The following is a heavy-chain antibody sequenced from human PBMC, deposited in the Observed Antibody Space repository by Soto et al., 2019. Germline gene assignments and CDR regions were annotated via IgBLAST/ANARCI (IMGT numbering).Heavy chain of an antibody. CDR3: AKDITSSWYVGTFDY. Sequence: AGGSLRLSCAASGFTFSSYAMSWVRQAPGKGLEWVSAISGSGGSTYYADSVKGRFTISRDNSKNTLYLQMNSLRAEDTAVYYCAKDITSSWYVGTFDYWGQGTLVTVSS. CDR2: ISGSGGST. V-gene: IGHV3-23*01. J-gene: IGHJ4*02. D-gene: IGHD6-13*01. CDR1: GFTFSSYA.